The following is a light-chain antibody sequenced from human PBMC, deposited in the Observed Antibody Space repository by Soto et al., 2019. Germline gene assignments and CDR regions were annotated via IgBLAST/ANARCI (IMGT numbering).Light chain of an antibody. V-gene: IGKV3-20*01. J-gene: IGKJ1*01. CDR3: LHHGSSRWT. CDR2: GAS. Sequence: EIVLTQSPGTLSLSPRERATLSCRASQSVSGSYLAWYQQKPGQAPRLLIYGASSRATGIPDRFSGGGSGTDFTLTISRLEPEDFAMYYCLHHGSSRWTFGQVTNVDIK. CDR1: QSVSGSY.